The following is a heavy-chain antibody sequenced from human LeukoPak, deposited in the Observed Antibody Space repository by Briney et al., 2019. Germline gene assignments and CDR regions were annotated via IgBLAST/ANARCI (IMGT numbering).Heavy chain of an antibody. J-gene: IGHJ4*02. CDR1: GFTVNNYY. D-gene: IGHD1-26*01. CDR2: LYSGGMT. Sequence: GGSLRLSCAASGFTVNNYYMTWVRQAPGKGLECVSILYSGGMTYYADSVKGRFTISTDSSKNTVNLQMNSLRAEDTAIYYCARMFGGNYYGYYFDYWGQGSMLTVSS. CDR3: ARMFGGNYYGYYFDY. V-gene: IGHV3-53*01.